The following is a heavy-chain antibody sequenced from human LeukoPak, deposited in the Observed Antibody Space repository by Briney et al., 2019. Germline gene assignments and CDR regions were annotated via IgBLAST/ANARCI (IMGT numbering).Heavy chain of an antibody. CDR2: ISGSGGST. V-gene: IGHV3-23*01. D-gene: IGHD2-21*02. J-gene: IGHJ4*02. CDR3: AKDMAYCGGDCYWFDY. Sequence: PGGSLRLSCEASGFTFSSYAMSWVRQATGKGLEWVSAISGSGGSTYYADSVKGRFTISRDNSKNTLYLQMDSLRAEDTAVYYCAKDMAYCGGDCYWFDYWGQGTLVTVSS. CDR1: GFTFSSYA.